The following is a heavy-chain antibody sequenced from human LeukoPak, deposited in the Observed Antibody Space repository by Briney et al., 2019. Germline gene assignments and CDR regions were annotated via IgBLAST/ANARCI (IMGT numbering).Heavy chain of an antibody. V-gene: IGHV3-21*01. CDR1: GFTFSRFT. CDR3: VYCSSTSCGLY. CDR2: ISGSSAYI. Sequence: GGSLRLSCAASGFTFSRFTMNWVRQAPGKGLEWVSSISGSSAYIYYADSVKGRFTISRDNAKNSLYLQMNSLRAEDTAVYYCVYCSSTSCGLYWGQGTLVTVSS. J-gene: IGHJ4*02. D-gene: IGHD2-2*01.